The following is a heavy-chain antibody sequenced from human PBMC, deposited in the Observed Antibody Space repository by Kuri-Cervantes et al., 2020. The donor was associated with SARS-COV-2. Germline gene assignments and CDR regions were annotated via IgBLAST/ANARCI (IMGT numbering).Heavy chain of an antibody. V-gene: IGHV3-30-3*01. CDR1: GFTFSSYA. D-gene: IGHD3-22*01. CDR2: ISYDGSNK. CDR3: ARARDSYDRSGLWG. Sequence: GESLKISCAASGFTFSSYAMHWVRQAPGKGLEWVAVISYDGSNKYYADSVKGRFTISRDNSKNTLYLQMNSLRAEDTAVYYCARARDSYDRSGLWGWGQGTLVTVSS. J-gene: IGHJ1*01.